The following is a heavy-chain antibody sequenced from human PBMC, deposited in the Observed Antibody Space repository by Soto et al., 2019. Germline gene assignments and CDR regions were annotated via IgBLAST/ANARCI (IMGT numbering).Heavy chain of an antibody. D-gene: IGHD3-22*01. CDR1: GYSFTSYW. CDR3: ARRLSDDSSGYPGAFDI. Sequence: GESLKISCKGSGYSFTSYWISWVRQMPGKGLEWMGRIDPSDSYTNYSPSFQGHVTISADKSISTAYLQWSSLKASDTAMYYCARRLSDDSSGYPGAFDIWGQGTMVTVSS. V-gene: IGHV5-10-1*01. J-gene: IGHJ3*02. CDR2: IDPSDSYT.